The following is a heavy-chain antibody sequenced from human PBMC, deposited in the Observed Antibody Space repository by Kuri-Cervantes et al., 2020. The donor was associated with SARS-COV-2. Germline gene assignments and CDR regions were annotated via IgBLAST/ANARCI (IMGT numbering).Heavy chain of an antibody. CDR1: GYTFTSYG. Sequence: ASVKDSCKAAGYTFTSYGISWGRQAPGQGLEWMRWIKPNSGCTNYAQKFQGWVTMTRDTSISTAYMELSRLRSDDTAVYYCARGIGDMSNFSNWFDPWGPGTVVTVSS. CDR2: IKPNSGCT. CDR3: ARGIGDMSNFSNWFDP. J-gene: IGHJ5*02. V-gene: IGHV1-2*04. D-gene: IGHD2-21*01.